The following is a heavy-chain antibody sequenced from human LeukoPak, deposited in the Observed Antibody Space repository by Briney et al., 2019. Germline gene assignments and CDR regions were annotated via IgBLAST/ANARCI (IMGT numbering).Heavy chain of an antibody. CDR3: ARDVEMATPGIDY. Sequence: GGSLRLSCAASGFTFSSYGMHWVRQAPGKGLEWVAVISYDGSNEYYVDSVKGRFTISRDNAKNSLYLQMNSLRAEDTAVYYCARDVEMATPGIDYWGQGTLVTVSS. CDR2: ISYDGSNE. V-gene: IGHV3-30*03. D-gene: IGHD5-24*01. J-gene: IGHJ4*02. CDR1: GFTFSSYG.